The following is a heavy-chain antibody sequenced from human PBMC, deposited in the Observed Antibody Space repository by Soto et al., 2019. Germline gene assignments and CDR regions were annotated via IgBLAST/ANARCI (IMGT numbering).Heavy chain of an antibody. Sequence: QVQLQESGPGLVKPSETLSLTCTVSGGSISRYYWSWIRQPPGKGLEWIGYMYNTGSTVYNPSFKCRVTTAAATSKNQFSLKLNSATAADTAVYYCARDLWGYCGTDCSPLDVWGQGTTVTVSS. J-gene: IGHJ6*02. D-gene: IGHD2-21*02. V-gene: IGHV4-59*01. CDR3: ARDLWGYCGTDCSPLDV. CDR2: MYNTGST. CDR1: GGSISRYY.